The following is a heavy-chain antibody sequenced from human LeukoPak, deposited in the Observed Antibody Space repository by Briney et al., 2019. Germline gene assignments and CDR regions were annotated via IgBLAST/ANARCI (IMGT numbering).Heavy chain of an antibody. CDR1: GGSISSYY. D-gene: IGHD3-10*01. CDR2: IYSSGST. V-gene: IGHV4-59*08. J-gene: IGHJ4*02. CDR3: ARHSGLLYFDN. Sequence: PSETLSLTCTVSGGSISSYYWSWIRQPPGKGLEWIAFIYSSGSTNYNPSLKGRVTISVDTSKNQFSLKLSAVAAADTAVYYCARHSGLLYFDNWGQGNLVTVSS.